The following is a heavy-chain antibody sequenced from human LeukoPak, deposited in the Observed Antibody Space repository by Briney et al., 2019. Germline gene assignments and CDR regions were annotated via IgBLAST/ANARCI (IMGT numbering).Heavy chain of an antibody. CDR2: ISGSGGAT. Sequence: PGRSLRLSCAASGLSFSSNGMHWVRQAPGKGLEWVSVISGSGGATYYADSVKGRFTISRDNSKNSLYLQMNSLRAEDTAVYYCAKRSGSYRSYDYWGQGTLVTVSS. CDR1: GLSFSSNG. J-gene: IGHJ4*02. V-gene: IGHV3-23*01. D-gene: IGHD1-26*01. CDR3: AKRSGSYRSYDY.